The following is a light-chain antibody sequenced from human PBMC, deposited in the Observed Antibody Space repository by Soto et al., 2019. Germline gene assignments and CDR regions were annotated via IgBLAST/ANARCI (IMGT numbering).Light chain of an antibody. CDR1: QTISSW. J-gene: IGKJ5*01. CDR2: KAS. CDR3: QQYGSSLIT. Sequence: IQITHSPSTLSGYVGDRVTITCRASQTISSWLAWYQQKPGKVPKLLIYKASTLKSGVPSRFSGSGSGTEFTLTISSLQPDDFAVYYCQQYGSSLITFGQGTRLEIK. V-gene: IGKV1-5*03.